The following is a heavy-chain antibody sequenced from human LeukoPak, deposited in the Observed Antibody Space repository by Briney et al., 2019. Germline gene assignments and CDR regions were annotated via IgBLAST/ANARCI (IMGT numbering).Heavy chain of an antibody. CDR1: GFTFSSYA. V-gene: IGHV3-23*01. D-gene: IGHD3-22*01. Sequence: TGGSLRLSCAASGFTFSSYAMSWVRQAPGKGLEWVSAISGSGGSTYYADSVKGRFTISRDNSKNTVYLQMNSLRAEDTAVYYCAKSGYYDSSGYIDYWGQGTLVTVSS. J-gene: IGHJ4*02. CDR2: ISGSGGST. CDR3: AKSGYYDSSGYIDY.